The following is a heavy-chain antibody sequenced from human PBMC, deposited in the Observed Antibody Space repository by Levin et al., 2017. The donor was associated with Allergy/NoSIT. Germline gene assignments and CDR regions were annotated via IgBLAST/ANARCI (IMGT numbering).Heavy chain of an antibody. CDR3: ARDPTLGEYSSSGDLDY. V-gene: IGHV3-33*01. D-gene: IGHD6-13*01. J-gene: IGHJ4*02. CDR2: IWYDGSNK. Sequence: GGSLRLSCAASGFTFSSYGMHWVRQAPGKGLEWVAVIWYDGSNKYYADSVKGRFTISRDNSKNTLYLQMNSLRAEDTAVYYCARDPTLGEYSSSGDLDYWGQGTLVTVSS. CDR1: GFTFSSYG.